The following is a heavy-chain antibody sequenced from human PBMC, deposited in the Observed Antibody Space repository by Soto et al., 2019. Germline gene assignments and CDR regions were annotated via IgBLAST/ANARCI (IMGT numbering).Heavy chain of an antibody. CDR2: ISWNSGSI. V-gene: IGHV3-9*01. J-gene: IGHJ4*02. CDR3: AKQGPTLIAVAGTGYYFDY. CDR1: GFTFDDYA. D-gene: IGHD6-19*01. Sequence: GGSLRLSCAASGFTFDDYAMHWVRQAPGKGLEWVSGISWNSGSIGYADSVKGRFTISRDNAKNSLYLQMNSLRAEDTALYYCAKQGPTLIAVAGTGYYFDYWGQGTLVTVSS.